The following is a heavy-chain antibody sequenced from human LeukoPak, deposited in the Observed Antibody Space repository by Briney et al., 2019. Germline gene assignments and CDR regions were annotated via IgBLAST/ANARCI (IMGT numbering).Heavy chain of an antibody. J-gene: IGHJ6*03. CDR1: GFTFSSYS. D-gene: IGHD2-8*01. CDR2: ISSSSSYI. CDR3: AKDRCSNGIGCYYYYMDV. Sequence: GESLRLSCAASGFTFSSYSMNWVRQAPGKGLEWVSSISSSSSYIYYADSVKGRFTISRDNAKKSLYLQMNSLRAEDTAVYYCAKDRCSNGIGCYYYYMDVWGKGTTVTISS. V-gene: IGHV3-21*01.